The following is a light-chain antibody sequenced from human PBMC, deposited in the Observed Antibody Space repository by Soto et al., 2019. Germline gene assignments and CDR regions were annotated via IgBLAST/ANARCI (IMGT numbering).Light chain of an antibody. Sequence: FMLTQPHSVSESPGKTVTISCTRSSGSIGSNSVQWYRQRPGSAPTIVIYEDDQRPSGVPNRFAGSIDRSSNSAPLTISGLQTEDEADYYCQSYDTNTVVFGGGTKLTVL. CDR1: SGSIGSNS. CDR2: EDD. J-gene: IGLJ2*01. CDR3: QSYDTNTVV. V-gene: IGLV6-57*04.